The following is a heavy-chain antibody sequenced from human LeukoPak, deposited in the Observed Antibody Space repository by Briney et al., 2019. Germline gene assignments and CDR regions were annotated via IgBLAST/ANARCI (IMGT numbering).Heavy chain of an antibody. D-gene: IGHD6-6*01. J-gene: IGHJ6*02. Sequence: SETLSLTCTVSGGSISSYYWSWVRQPPGKGLEWIGYIYTSGSTNYNPSLKSRVTISVDSSKNQFSLKVDSVTAADTAVYYCARLSSTLYYGVDVWGQGTAVTVSS. V-gene: IGHV4-4*09. CDR3: ARLSSTLYYGVDV. CDR2: IYTSGST. CDR1: GGSISSYY.